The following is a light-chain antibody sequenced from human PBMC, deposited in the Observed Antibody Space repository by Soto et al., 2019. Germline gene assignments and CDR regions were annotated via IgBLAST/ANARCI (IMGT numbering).Light chain of an antibody. CDR1: SSDVGGYNY. CDR2: DVN. V-gene: IGLV2-14*01. CDR3: SSYTSSSTRV. J-gene: IGLJ1*01. Sequence: QSALTQPASVSGSPGQSITISCTGTSSDVGGYNYVSWYQQNPGKAPKLMIYDVNNRPSGVSYRFSGSKSGNTASLTISGLQAEHEADYYCSSYTSSSTRVFGTGTKLTVL.